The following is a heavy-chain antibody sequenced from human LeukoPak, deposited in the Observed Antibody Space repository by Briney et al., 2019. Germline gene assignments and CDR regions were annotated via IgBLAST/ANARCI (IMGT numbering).Heavy chain of an antibody. CDR3: ARSYIGGSAGFDY. Sequence: SETLSLTCTVSGGSISSSSYYWGWIRQPPGKGLEWIGSIYYSGSTYYNPSLKSRVTISVDTSKNQFSLKLSSVTAADTAVYYCARSYIGGSAGFDYWGQGTLVTVSS. J-gene: IGHJ4*02. CDR2: IYYSGST. V-gene: IGHV4-39*07. CDR1: GGSISSSSYY. D-gene: IGHD2-15*01.